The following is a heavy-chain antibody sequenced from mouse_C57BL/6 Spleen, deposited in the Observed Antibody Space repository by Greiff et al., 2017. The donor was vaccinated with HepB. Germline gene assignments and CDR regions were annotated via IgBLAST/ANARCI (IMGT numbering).Heavy chain of an antibody. J-gene: IGHJ2*01. CDR3: ARWEDGYYGWDY. V-gene: IGHV1-82*01. CDR2: IYPGDGDT. CDR1: GYAFSSSW. Sequence: VQLQESGPELVKPGASVKISCKASGYAFSSSWMNWVKQRPGKGLEWIGRIYPGDGDTNYNGKFKGKATLTADKSSSTAYMQLSSLTSEDSAVYFCARWEDGYYGWDYWGQGTTLTVSS. D-gene: IGHD2-3*01.